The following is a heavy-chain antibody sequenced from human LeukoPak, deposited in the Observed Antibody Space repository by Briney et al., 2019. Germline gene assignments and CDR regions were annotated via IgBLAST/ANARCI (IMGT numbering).Heavy chain of an antibody. CDR3: ARDHYGSGSYNWFDP. CDR2: VYHSGST. D-gene: IGHD3-10*01. V-gene: IGHV4-38-2*02. J-gene: IGHJ5*02. Sequence: SETLSLTCTVSGYSLSSAYYWAWIRQPPGKGLEWIGSVYHSGSTYYNPSLKSRVTISVDTSKNQFSLKLSSVTAADTAVYYCARDHYGSGSYNWFDPWGQGTLVTVSS. CDR1: GYSLSSAYY.